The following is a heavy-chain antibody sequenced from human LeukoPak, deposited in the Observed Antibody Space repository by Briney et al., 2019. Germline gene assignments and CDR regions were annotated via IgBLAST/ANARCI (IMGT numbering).Heavy chain of an antibody. J-gene: IGHJ3*02. CDR3: ARDQFRDSSSWYAFDI. D-gene: IGHD6-13*01. CDR1: GFTVSSNY. V-gene: IGHV3-53*01. CDR2: IYSGGST. Sequence: GGSLRLSCAASGFTVSSNYMSWVRQAPGKGLEWVSVIYSGGSTYYADSVKGRFTISRDNSKNTLYLQMNSLRAEDTAVYYCARDQFRDSSSWYAFDIWGQGTMVTVSS.